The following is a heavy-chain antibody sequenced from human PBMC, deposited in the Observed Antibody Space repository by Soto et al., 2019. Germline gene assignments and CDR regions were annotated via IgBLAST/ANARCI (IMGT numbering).Heavy chain of an antibody. J-gene: IGHJ4*02. CDR3: ARMVSSGYYYVPGPFDY. CDR2: IYHSGST. CDR1: GGSISSSNW. Sequence: QVQLQESGPGLVKPSGTLSLTCAVSGGSISSSNWWSWVRQPPGKGLEWIGEIYHSGSTNYNPSLKSRVTISVDKSKNQFSLKLSSVTAADTAVYYCARMVSSGYYYVPGPFDYWGQGTLVTVSS. D-gene: IGHD3-22*01. V-gene: IGHV4-4*02.